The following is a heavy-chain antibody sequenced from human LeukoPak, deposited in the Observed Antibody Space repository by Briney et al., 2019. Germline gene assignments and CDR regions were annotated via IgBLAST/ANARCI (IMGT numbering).Heavy chain of an antibody. D-gene: IGHD2-2*01. CDR2: MNPNSGNT. J-gene: IGHJ4*02. CDR1: GYTFTSYD. Sequence: ASVKVSCKASGYTFTSYDINWVRQATGQGLEWMGWMNPNSGNTGYAQNFQGRVTMTRDTSTSTVYMELSSLRSEDTAVYYCASGSTSSPHYWGQGTLVTVSS. CDR3: ASGSTSSPHY. V-gene: IGHV1-8*02.